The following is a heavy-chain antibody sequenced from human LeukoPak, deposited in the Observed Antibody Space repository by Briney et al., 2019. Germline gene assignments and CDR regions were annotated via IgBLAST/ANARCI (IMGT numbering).Heavy chain of an antibody. CDR1: GGSLSSYY. V-gene: IGHV4-59*08. CDR2: IYSTGGA. CDR3: ARMGGYSGYATH. Sequence: SETLSLTCTVPGGSLSSYYWSWIRQPPGKGLEWIGYIYSTGGANYNPSLKSRVILSVDKANNQFSLKLNSGTAADTAVYYCARMGGYSGYATHWGQGALVVASS. D-gene: IGHD5-12*01. J-gene: IGHJ4*02.